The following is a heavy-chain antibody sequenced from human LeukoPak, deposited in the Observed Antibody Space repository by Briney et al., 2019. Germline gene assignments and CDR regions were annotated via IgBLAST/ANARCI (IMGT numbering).Heavy chain of an antibody. D-gene: IGHD2-2*02. J-gene: IGHJ4*02. CDR2: IYYSGST. CDR1: GGPISSGDYY. Sequence: SQTLSLTCTVSGGPISSGDYYWSWIRQPPGKGLEWIGYIYYSGSTYYNPSLKSRVTISVDTSKNQFSLKLSSVTAADTAVYYCARAVVVPAAITDWGQGTLVTVSS. V-gene: IGHV4-30-4*08. CDR3: ARAVVVPAAITD.